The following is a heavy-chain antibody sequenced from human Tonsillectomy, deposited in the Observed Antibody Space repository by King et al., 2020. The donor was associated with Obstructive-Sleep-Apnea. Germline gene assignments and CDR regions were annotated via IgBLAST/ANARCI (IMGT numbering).Heavy chain of an antibody. V-gene: IGHV3-21*01. CDR1: GFSFSDYI. D-gene: IGHD6-13*01. CDR3: VRHYSSTWTDYFDP. J-gene: IGHJ5*02. CDR2: ISSNSNNI. Sequence: VQLVESGGGLVKPGGSLRLSCVASGFSFSDYIMTWVRQAPGKGLEWVASISSNSNNIYYADSLKGRFTISRDNAKNSISLQMNTLRGEDTAVYFCVRHYSSTWTDYFDPWGQGTLVTVSS.